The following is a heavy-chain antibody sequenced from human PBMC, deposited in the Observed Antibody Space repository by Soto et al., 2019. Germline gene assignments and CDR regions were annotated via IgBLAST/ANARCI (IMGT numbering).Heavy chain of an antibody. V-gene: IGHV3-66*01. Sequence: EVQLVESGGGLVQPGGSLRLSCAASGFTVSSNYMSWVRQAPGKGLEWVSVIYSGGSTYYADSVKGRFTISRDNSKNTLYLQMNSLRAEDTAVYYCARGPGGTTGPLGFVPWGQGTLVTVSS. CDR1: GFTVSSNY. J-gene: IGHJ5*02. CDR3: ARGPGGTTGPLGFVP. CDR2: IYSGGST. D-gene: IGHD1-1*01.